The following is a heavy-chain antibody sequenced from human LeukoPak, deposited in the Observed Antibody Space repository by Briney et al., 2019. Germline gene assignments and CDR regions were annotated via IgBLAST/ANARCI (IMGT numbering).Heavy chain of an antibody. CDR3: ARDDYDFWSGTKNNWFDP. J-gene: IGHJ5*02. V-gene: IGHV4-61*02. Sequence: SETLSLTCTVSGGSIISGSYYWSWIRQPAGKGLEWIGRIYTSGSTNYNPSLKSRVTISVDTSKNQFSLKLSSVTAADTAVYYCARDDYDFWSGTKNNWFDPWGQGTLVTVSS. CDR1: GGSIISGSYY. CDR2: IYTSGST. D-gene: IGHD3-3*01.